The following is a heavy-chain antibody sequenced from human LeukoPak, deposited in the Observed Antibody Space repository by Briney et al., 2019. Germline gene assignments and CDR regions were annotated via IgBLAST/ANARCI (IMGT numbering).Heavy chain of an antibody. CDR2: IKSKTDGGTT. V-gene: IGHV3-15*01. CDR1: GFTFSNAW. D-gene: IGHD1-26*01. CDR3: GVGGESFDY. Sequence: PGGTLRLSCVASGFTFSNAWMGWVRQAPGKGLEWVGNIKSKTDGGTTEYAAPVKGRFTISRDDSKNTLYLQMNSLKTEDTAVYYCGVGGESFDYWGQGTLVTACS. J-gene: IGHJ4*02.